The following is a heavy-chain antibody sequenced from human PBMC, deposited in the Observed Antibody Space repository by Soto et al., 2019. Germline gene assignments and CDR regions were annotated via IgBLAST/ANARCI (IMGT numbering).Heavy chain of an antibody. CDR1: GFTFSSYP. D-gene: IGHD3-9*01. Sequence: GGSLRLSCTASGFTFSSYPMSWVRQAPGKGLEWVSTISGSGGNTYYADSVKGRFTISRDNSKNTLYLQMSSLRAEDTAIYYCAKDVHYDIVTGIEYFHHWGQGALVTVSS. CDR3: AKDVHYDIVTGIEYFHH. J-gene: IGHJ1*01. V-gene: IGHV3-23*01. CDR2: ISGSGGNT.